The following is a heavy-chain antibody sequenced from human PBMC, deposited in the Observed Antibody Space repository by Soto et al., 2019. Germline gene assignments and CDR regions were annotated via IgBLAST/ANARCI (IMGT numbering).Heavy chain of an antibody. CDR2: ISAYNGNT. J-gene: IGHJ4*02. CDR1: GYTFTSYG. V-gene: IGHV1-18*01. Sequence: ASVKVCCKASGYTFTSYGISWVRQDPGQGLEWMGWISAYNGNTNYAQKLQGRVTMTTDTSTSTAYMELRSLRSDDTAVYYCARGVVWFGGPGYFDYWGQGTLVTVSS. CDR3: ARGVVWFGGPGYFDY. D-gene: IGHD3-10*01.